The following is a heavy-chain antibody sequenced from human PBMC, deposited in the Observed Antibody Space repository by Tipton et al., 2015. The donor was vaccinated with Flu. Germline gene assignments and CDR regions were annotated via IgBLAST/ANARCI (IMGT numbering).Heavy chain of an antibody. CDR3: ARDLGYTGSSWVDY. J-gene: IGHJ4*02. D-gene: IGHD6-13*01. Sequence: GSLRLSCAASGFTFSDYYMSWIRQAPGKGLEWVSYISSSSSYTNYADSVKGRFTISRDNAKNSLYLQMNSLRAEDTAVYYCARDLGYTGSSWVDYWGQGTLVTVSS. V-gene: IGHV3-11*06. CDR2: ISSSSSYT. CDR1: GFTFSDYY.